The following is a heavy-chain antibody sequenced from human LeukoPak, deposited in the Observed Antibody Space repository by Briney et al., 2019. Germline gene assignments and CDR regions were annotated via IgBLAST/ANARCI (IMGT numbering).Heavy chain of an antibody. D-gene: IGHD3-10*01. J-gene: IGHJ3*02. CDR2: IRYDGNNK. Sequence: GGSLRLSCAASGFTFSSYGMHWARQAPGKGLEWVAFIRYDGNNKFYPDSVKGRFTFSRDNSKNTLYLQMNSLRAEDTAVYYCAKDGRQRKTYFYGSESANAFDIWGQGTMVTVSS. CDR3: AKDGRQRKTYFYGSESANAFDI. CDR1: GFTFSSYG. V-gene: IGHV3-30*02.